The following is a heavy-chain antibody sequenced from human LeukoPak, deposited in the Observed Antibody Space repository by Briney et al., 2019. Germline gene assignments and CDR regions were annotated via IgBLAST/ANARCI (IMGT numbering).Heavy chain of an antibody. V-gene: IGHV3-7*03. CDR3: ARNNGMDV. CDR1: GFALSSHW. CDR2: VNRDGSET. D-gene: IGHD1/OR15-1a*01. J-gene: IGHJ6*02. Sequence: GGSLRLSCAASGFALSSHWMTWVRQVPGRGPEWVANVNRDGSETYYLDSVKGRFTIFEDNAKNSLYLQMNSLRAEDTALYHCARNNGMDVWGQGTTVIVSS.